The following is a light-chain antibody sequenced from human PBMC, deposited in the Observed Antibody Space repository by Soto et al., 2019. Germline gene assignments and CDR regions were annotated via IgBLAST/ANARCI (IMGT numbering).Light chain of an antibody. V-gene: IGKV3-20*01. Sequence: EIVLTQSPDTLSLSPGERATLSCRASESVSSSYLAWYQQRPGQAPRLLIYGGSSRATGIPDRFSGSGSGTDFTLTISRLEPEDFEVYYCHQYGTSTITFGPGTRLEIK. J-gene: IGKJ5*01. CDR1: ESVSSSY. CDR2: GGS. CDR3: HQYGTSTIT.